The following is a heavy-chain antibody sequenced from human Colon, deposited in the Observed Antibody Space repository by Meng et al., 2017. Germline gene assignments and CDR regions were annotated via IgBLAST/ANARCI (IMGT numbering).Heavy chain of an antibody. Sequence: GGSLRLSCAASGFTFTDYVMNCVRQVPGKGLEWVSGINWNGADIGYADSVKGRFTISRDKAKNSLYLQMNSLRAEDTALYYCARDLRDSGTYYSLFDDWGQGTLVTVSS. J-gene: IGHJ4*02. D-gene: IGHD3-10*01. CDR1: GFTFTDYV. CDR3: ARDLRDSGTYYSLFDD. CDR2: INWNGADI. V-gene: IGHV3-20*04.